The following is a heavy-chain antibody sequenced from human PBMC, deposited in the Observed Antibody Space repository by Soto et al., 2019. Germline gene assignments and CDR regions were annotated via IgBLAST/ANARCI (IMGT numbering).Heavy chain of an antibody. CDR1: GGTFSSYT. J-gene: IGHJ4*02. D-gene: IGHD5-18*01. CDR2: IIPILGIA. CDR3: ARDRVDTAMVGFDY. Sequence: QVQLVQSGAEVKKPGSSVKVSCKASGGTFSSYTISWVRQAPGQGLEWMGRIIPILGIANYAQKFQGRVTITADKSTSTAYMELSSLRSEDTAVYYCARDRVDTAMVGFDYWGQGTLVTVSS. V-gene: IGHV1-69*08.